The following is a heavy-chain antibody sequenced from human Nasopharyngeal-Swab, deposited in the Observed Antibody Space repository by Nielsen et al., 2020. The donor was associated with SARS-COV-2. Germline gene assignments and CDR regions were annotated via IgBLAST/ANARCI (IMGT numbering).Heavy chain of an antibody. V-gene: IGHV3-33*01. Sequence: GESLNISCAASGFTFSSYGVHWVRQAPGKGLEWVAVIWYDGSNKYYADSVKGRFTISRDNSKNTLYLQMNSLRAEDTAVYYCARGQESYSSSWLNWYFDLWGRGTLVTVSS. CDR3: ARGQESYSSSWLNWYFDL. D-gene: IGHD6-13*01. CDR1: GFTFSSYG. J-gene: IGHJ2*01. CDR2: IWYDGSNK.